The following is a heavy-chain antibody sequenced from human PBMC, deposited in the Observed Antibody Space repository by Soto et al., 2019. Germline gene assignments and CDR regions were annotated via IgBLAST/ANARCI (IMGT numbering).Heavy chain of an antibody. D-gene: IGHD2-15*01. CDR3: AKLGYCSGGCCVRYWYFDL. V-gene: IGHV3-23*01. CDR2: ISGSGGST. J-gene: IGHJ2*01. Sequence: EVQLLESGGGLVQPGGSLRLSCAASGFTFSSYAMSWVRQAPGKGLEWVSAISGSGGSTYYADAVKGRFTISRDNSKNKLYVQMNSLRAEDTAVYYCAKLGYCSGGCCVRYWYFDLWGRGTLGTVSS. CDR1: GFTFSSYA.